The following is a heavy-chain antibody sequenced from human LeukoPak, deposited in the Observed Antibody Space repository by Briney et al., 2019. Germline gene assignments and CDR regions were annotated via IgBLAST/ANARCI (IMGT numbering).Heavy chain of an antibody. J-gene: IGHJ4*02. CDR3: ARNYGRTSRYFDY. D-gene: IGHD4-23*01. V-gene: IGHV1-2*02. CDR2: VNPNNGAT. CDR1: GYTFTGYY. Sequence: ASVKVSCKGSGYTFTGYYIHWVRQAPGQGLEWMGWVNPNNGATNYAQKFQGRVTMTRDTSINTAYMELRRLRSDDTALYFCARNYGRTSRYFDYWGQGPLVTVSS.